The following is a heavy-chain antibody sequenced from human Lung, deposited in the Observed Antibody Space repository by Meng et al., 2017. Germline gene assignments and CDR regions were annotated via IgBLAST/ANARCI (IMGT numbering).Heavy chain of an antibody. Sequence: VLPQEAHPGLVKAPDTLSLTCTVPGGSINNYHWSWIRQPAGKGLEWIGRIYSSGSTDYNPSLRSRVTMSVDTSKNQFSLKLTSVTAADTAVYYCTRQFFDYVWGSYRPNWFDAWGQGTLVTVSS. V-gene: IGHV4-4*07. CDR2: IYSSGST. J-gene: IGHJ5*02. D-gene: IGHD3-16*01. CDR3: TRQFFDYVWGSYRPNWFDA. CDR1: GGSINNYH.